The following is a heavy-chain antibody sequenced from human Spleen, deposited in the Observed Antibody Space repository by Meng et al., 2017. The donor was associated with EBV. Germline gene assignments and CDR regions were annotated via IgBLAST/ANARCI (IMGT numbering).Heavy chain of an antibody. D-gene: IGHD1-26*01. J-gene: IGHJ4*02. Sequence: QLQLQESGLGLVKPSQTLSLTCAVSGESFSGYYWSWIRQPPGKGLEWIGEINHSGSTNYNPSLKSRVTISLDTSKNQVSLKLSSVTAADTAVYYCARGAGATDYWGQGTLVTVSS. V-gene: IGHV4-34*09. CDR1: GESFSGYY. CDR2: INHSGST. CDR3: ARGAGATDY.